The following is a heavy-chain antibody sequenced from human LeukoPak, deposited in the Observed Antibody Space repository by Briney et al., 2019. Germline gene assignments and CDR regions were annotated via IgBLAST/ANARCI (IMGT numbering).Heavy chain of an antibody. Sequence: PPETLSLTCSVSGGSINGYYWSWIRQPPGKGLEWIAYVRDNGENNYNPSLKSRVAISVDTANNQISLRLNFVTAADTAIYYCARQPINTAAFDIWGLGTMVTVSS. D-gene: IGHD5-18*01. CDR3: ARQPINTAAFDI. V-gene: IGHV4-59*08. J-gene: IGHJ3*02. CDR1: GGSINGYY. CDR2: VRDNGEN.